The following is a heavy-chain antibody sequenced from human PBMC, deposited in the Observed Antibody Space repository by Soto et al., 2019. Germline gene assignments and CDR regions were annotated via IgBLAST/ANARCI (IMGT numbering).Heavy chain of an antibody. CDR1: GGSISSGGYS. Sequence: SETLSLTCAVSGGSISSGGYSWSWIWQPPGKGLEWIGYIYHSGSTYYNPSLKSRVTISVDRSKNQFSLKLSSVTAADTAVYYCAREPAIVRFLEWPTDAFDIWGQGTMVTVSS. CDR3: AREPAIVRFLEWPTDAFDI. D-gene: IGHD3-3*01. J-gene: IGHJ3*02. CDR2: IYHSGST. V-gene: IGHV4-30-2*01.